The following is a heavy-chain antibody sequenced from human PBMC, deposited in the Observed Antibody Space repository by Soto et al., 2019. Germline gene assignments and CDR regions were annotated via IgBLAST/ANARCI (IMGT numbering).Heavy chain of an antibody. CDR3: ARYSGYDPNRAMPGGYYFDY. CDR2: IYPDDSDT. Sequence: LGESLKISCRGFGYSFTTYWIGWVRQMPGKGLEWMGIIYPDDSDTRYSPSFQGQVTFSADKSISTAYMQWSSLKASDTAMYYCARYSGYDPNRAMPGGYYFDYWALGTLVTVSS. V-gene: IGHV5-51*01. D-gene: IGHD5-12*01. J-gene: IGHJ4*02. CDR1: GYSFTTYW.